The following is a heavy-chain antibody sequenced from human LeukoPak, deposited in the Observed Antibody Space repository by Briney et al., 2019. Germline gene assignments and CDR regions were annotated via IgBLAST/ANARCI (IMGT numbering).Heavy chain of an antibody. Sequence: KPGGSLRLSCAASGFSFSSYTMNWVRQAPGKGLGWVSSISMSGTHIYYADSVKGRFTISRDNSKNTLYLQMNGLRAEDTAVYYCAKDPAYYDSSGYYGYWGQGTLVTVSS. CDR2: ISMSGTHI. J-gene: IGHJ4*02. D-gene: IGHD3-22*01. CDR1: GFSFSSYT. CDR3: AKDPAYYDSSGYYGY. V-gene: IGHV3-21*01.